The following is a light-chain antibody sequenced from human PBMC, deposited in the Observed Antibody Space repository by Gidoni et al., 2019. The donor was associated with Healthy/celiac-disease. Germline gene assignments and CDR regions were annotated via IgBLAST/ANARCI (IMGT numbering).Light chain of an antibody. J-gene: IGKJ1*01. CDR1: QSVLYSSNNKNY. V-gene: IGKV4-1*01. Sequence: DIVMTQSPDSLAVSLGERATINCKSSQSVLYSSNNKNYLAWYQQKPGQPPKLLIYWASTRESGVPDRFRGSGSGTDFTLTISSLQAEDVAVYSCQQYYSTPWTFGQXTKVEIK. CDR2: WAS. CDR3: QQYYSTPWT.